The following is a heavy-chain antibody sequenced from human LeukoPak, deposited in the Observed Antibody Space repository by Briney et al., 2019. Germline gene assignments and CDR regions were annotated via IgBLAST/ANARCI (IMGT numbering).Heavy chain of an antibody. V-gene: IGHV4-59*11. D-gene: IGHD5-18*01. CDR3: ARDRTGRNTAQDDY. CDR2: IYNSGST. CDR1: GGFISGHY. J-gene: IGHJ4*02. Sequence: SETLSLTCTVSGGFISGHYWTWIRQPPGKGLEWIGYIYNSGSTNYNPSLKSRVTISLDTSKNQFSLKLSSVTAADTAVYYCARDRTGRNTAQDDYWGQGTLVTVSS.